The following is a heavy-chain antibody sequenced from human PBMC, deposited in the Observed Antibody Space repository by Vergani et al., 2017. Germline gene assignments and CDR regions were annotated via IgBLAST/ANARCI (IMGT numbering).Heavy chain of an antibody. CDR3: ARDLAPTV. CDR2: IYTSGST. V-gene: IGHV4-61*02. D-gene: IGHD4-17*01. CDR1: GGSISSGSYY. J-gene: IGHJ4*02. Sequence: QVQLQESGPGLVKPSQTLSLTCTVSGGSISSGSYYWSWIRQPAGKGLEWIGRIYTSGSTNYNPSLKSRVTISVDTSKNQFSLKLSSVTAADTAVYYCARDLAPTVWGQGTLVTVFS.